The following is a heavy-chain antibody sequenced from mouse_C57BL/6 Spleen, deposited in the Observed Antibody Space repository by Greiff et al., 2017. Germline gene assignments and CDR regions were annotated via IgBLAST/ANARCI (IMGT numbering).Heavy chain of an antibody. V-gene: IGHV1-7*01. CDR3: ARSTVVGGDYFDD. CDR2: INPSSGYT. J-gene: IGHJ2*01. Sequence: QVQLQQSGAELAKPGASVKLSCKASGYTFPSYWMHWVKQRPGQGLEWIGYINPSSGYTKYNQKFKDKATLTADKSSSTAYMQLSSLTYEDSAVYYCARSTVVGGDYFDDWGQGTTLPVSS. CDR1: GYTFPSYW. D-gene: IGHD1-1*01.